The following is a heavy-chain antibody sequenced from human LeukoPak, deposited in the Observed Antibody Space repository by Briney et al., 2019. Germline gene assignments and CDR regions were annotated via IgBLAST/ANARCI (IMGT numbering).Heavy chain of an antibody. CDR1: GGSISSSSYY. Sequence: SETLSLTCTVSGGSISSSSYYWGWIRQPPGKGLEWIGSIYYSGSTYYNPSLKSRVTISVDTSKNQFSLKLSSVTAADSAVYYCARVRGGIVVYWGQGTLVTVSS. D-gene: IGHD3-22*01. CDR3: ARVRGGIVVY. V-gene: IGHV4-39*07. CDR2: IYYSGST. J-gene: IGHJ4*02.